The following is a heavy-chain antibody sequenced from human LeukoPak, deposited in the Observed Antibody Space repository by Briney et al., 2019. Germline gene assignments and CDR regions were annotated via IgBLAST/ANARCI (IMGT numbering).Heavy chain of an antibody. CDR2: ISGSGGST. CDR1: GFTFSSYA. V-gene: IGHV3-23*01. D-gene: IGHD3-10*01. CDR3: ARSPLIKALSDAFDI. Sequence: GGSLRLSCAASGFTFSSYAMSWVRQAPGKGLEWVSAISGSGGSTYYADSVKGRFTISRDNAKNSLYLQMNSLRAEDTAVYYCARSPLIKALSDAFDIWGQGTMVTVSS. J-gene: IGHJ3*02.